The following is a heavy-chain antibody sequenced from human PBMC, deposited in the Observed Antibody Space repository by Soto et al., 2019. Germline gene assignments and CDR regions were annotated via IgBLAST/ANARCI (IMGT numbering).Heavy chain of an antibody. J-gene: IGHJ4*02. CDR2: IYYSGST. D-gene: IGHD6-19*01. CDR1: GGSISSGGYY. V-gene: IGHV4-31*03. CDR3: ARDTSTYSSGWSVGYYFDY. Sequence: HVQLQESGPGLVKPSQTLSLTCTVSGGSISSGGYYWSWIRQHPGKGLEWIGYIYYSGSTYYNPALKSRVNISVDTSKNTCSLKLSSVTAADTAVYYCARDTSTYSSGWSVGYYFDYWGQGTLVTVSS.